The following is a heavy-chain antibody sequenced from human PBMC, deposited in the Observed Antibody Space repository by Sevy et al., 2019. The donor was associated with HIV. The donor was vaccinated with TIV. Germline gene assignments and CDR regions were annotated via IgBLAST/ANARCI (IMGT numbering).Heavy chain of an antibody. CDR1: GFTFSDYY. CDR3: AREDIVVVPAATYYYYGMDV. J-gene: IGHJ6*02. CDR2: ISSSGSTI. D-gene: IGHD2-2*01. V-gene: IGHV3-11*04. Sequence: GGSLRLSCAASGFTFSDYYMSWIRQAPGKGLEWVSYISSSGSTIYYADSVKGRFTISRDNAKNSLYLQMNSLRAEDTAVYYCAREDIVVVPAATYYYYGMDVWGQRTTVTVSS.